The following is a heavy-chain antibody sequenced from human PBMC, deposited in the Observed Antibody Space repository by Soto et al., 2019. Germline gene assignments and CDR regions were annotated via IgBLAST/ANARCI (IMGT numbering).Heavy chain of an antibody. CDR3: ALGARIYDFFTGYYVSPPDY. V-gene: IGHV2-5*01. Sequence: QITLRESGPTLVKPTQTLTLTCTFSGFSLTTSGAGVVWIRQPTGEALEWLALMYWNDAKRYNPSLKNGLTNTTDTSTNRVVLTMTPMDPVDTATSYSALGARIYDFFTGYYVSPPDYWGLGTLVTVSS. D-gene: IGHD3-9*01. J-gene: IGHJ4*02. CDR1: GFSLTTSGAG. CDR2: MYWNDAK.